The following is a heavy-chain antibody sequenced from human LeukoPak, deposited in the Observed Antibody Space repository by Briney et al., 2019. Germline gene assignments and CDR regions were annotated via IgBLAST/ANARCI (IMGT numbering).Heavy chain of an antibody. D-gene: IGHD3-22*01. CDR1: GGSISSGGYS. J-gene: IGHJ4*02. CDR3: ARRAGDYSHPYDY. CDR2: IYSGGNT. V-gene: IGHV3-53*01. Sequence: LSLTCAVSGGSISSGGYSWSWVRQAPGKGLEWVSFIYSGGNTHNSDSVKGRFTISRDNSKNTLYLQMNTLRAEDTAVYYCARRAGDYSHPYDYWGQGTLVTVSS.